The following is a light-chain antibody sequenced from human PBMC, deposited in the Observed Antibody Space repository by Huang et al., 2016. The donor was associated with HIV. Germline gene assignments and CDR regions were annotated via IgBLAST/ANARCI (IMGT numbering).Light chain of an antibody. J-gene: IGKJ2*01. CDR1: QSVRGSN. V-gene: IGKV3-20*01. CDR2: GAS. CDR3: QHYGTLFT. Sequence: EIILTQSPATLSLSPGEIATLSCRASQSVRGSNLDWYQQKLGQAPRLLIYGASTRATGITDRFSASGSGTDFTLTISRLEPEDFAVYYCQHYGTLFTFGQGTEIDIK.